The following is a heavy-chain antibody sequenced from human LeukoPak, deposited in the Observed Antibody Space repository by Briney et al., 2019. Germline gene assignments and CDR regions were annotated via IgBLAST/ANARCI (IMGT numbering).Heavy chain of an antibody. Sequence: PGGSLRLSCAASGFTFDDFGISWVRHVPGKGLEWVSGINWNGVTTGYADSVKGRFTIFRDNAKNSVHLQMNSLRDEDTAVYYCARDDSGSSTYYYDYWGQGTLVTVSS. CDR1: GFTFDDFG. CDR3: ARDDSGSSTYYYDY. CDR2: INWNGVTT. J-gene: IGHJ4*02. V-gene: IGHV3-20*04. D-gene: IGHD1-26*01.